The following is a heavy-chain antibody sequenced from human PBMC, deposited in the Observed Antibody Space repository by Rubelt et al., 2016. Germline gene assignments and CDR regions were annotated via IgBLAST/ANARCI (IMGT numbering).Heavy chain of an antibody. CDR1: GGSLNSVPYY. J-gene: IGHJ4*02. V-gene: IGHV4-31*01. D-gene: IGHD3-10*01. CDR3: ARGRRGGSSGSYVDY. CDR2: IYYSGST. Sequence: QVQLQESGPGLVKPSQTLSLTCTVAGGSLNSVPYYWSWIRQHPGKGLEWIGYIYYSGSTYYNPSLRMLVTISVDTSKNQCSLKLSSVTAADTAVYYCARGRRGGSSGSYVDYWGQGTLVTVSS.